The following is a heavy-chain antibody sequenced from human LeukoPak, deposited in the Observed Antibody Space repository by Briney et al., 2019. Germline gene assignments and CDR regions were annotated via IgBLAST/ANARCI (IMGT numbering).Heavy chain of an antibody. CDR1: GFTFSSYS. CDR3: ARDHMGYDY. CDR2: ISSGGSTT. J-gene: IGHJ4*02. Sequence: GGSLRLSCAASGFTFSSYSMNWVRQAPGKGLEWVSYISSGGSTTYYAGSVKGRFTVSRDNAKNSLYPQMNSLRAEDTAVYYCARDHMGYDYWGQGTLVTVS. D-gene: IGHD1-26*01. V-gene: IGHV3-48*04.